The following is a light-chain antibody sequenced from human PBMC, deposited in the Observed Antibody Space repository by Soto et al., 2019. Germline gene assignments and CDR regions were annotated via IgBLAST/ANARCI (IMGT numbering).Light chain of an antibody. CDR3: QHLPNWPPLT. Sequence: EIVLTQSPATLSLSPGERATLSCRASQSISRYLAWYQHKPGQAPRLLIYDTSNRATGIPARFSGSGSGTDFTLTISSLEPEDSAVYYCQHLPNWPPLTFGGGPRVEIK. CDR2: DTS. CDR1: QSISRY. V-gene: IGKV3-11*01. J-gene: IGKJ4*01.